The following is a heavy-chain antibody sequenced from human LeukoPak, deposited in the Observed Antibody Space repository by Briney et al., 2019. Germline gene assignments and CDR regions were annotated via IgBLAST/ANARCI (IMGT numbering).Heavy chain of an antibody. CDR1: GYTFTSYG. CDR2: ISDYNGNT. CDR3: ARLASSGYLNYFVY. Sequence: ASVKVSCKASGYTFTSYGISWVRQAPGQGLEWMGWISDYNGNTNYAQKLQGRVTMTTDTSTSTAYMELRSLRSDDTAVYYCARLASSGYLNYFVYWGQGTLVTVSS. V-gene: IGHV1-18*01. D-gene: IGHD3-22*01. J-gene: IGHJ4*02.